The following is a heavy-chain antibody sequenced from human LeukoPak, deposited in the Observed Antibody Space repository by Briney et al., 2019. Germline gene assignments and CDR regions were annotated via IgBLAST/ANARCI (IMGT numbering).Heavy chain of an antibody. Sequence: GGSLRLSCAASGFTFSSYEMNWVRQAPGKGLEWVSYISSSGSTIYYADSVKGRFTISRDNAKNSLYLQMNSLRAEDTAVYYCARDTGPGSSSPRRQDNWFDPWGQGTLVTVSS. CDR2: ISSSGSTI. CDR3: ARDTGPGSSSPRRQDNWFDP. J-gene: IGHJ5*02. V-gene: IGHV3-48*03. CDR1: GFTFSSYE. D-gene: IGHD6-6*01.